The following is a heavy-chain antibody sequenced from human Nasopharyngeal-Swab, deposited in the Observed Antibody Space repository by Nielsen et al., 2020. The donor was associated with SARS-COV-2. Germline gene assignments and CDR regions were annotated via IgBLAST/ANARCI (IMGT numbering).Heavy chain of an antibody. CDR3: ARARSLDYGDYPVPYYFDY. Sequence: SETLSLTRAVSGGSISSGGYSWSWIRQPPGKGLEWIGYIYHSGSTYYNPSLKSRVTISVDRSKNQFSLKLSSVTAADTAVYYCARARSLDYGDYPVPYYFDYWGQGTLVTVSS. CDR1: GGSISSGGYS. J-gene: IGHJ4*02. D-gene: IGHD4-17*01. CDR2: IYHSGST. V-gene: IGHV4-30-2*01.